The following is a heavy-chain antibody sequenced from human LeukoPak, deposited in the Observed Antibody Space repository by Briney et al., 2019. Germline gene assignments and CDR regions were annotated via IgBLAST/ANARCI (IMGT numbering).Heavy chain of an antibody. CDR1: GGSISSSNW. CDR3: ATYSDYGDYYAFDI. V-gene: IGHV4-4*02. J-gene: IGHJ3*02. CDR2: IYHSGST. Sequence: SGTLSLTCAVSGGSISSSNWWSWVRQPPGKGLEWIGEIYHSGSTNYNPSLKSRVTISVDKSKNQFSLRLSSVTAADTAVYYCATYSDYGDYYAFDIWGQGTMVTVSS. D-gene: IGHD4-17*01.